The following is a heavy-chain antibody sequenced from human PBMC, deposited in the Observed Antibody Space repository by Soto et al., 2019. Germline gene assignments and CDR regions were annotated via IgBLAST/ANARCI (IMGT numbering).Heavy chain of an antibody. J-gene: IGHJ6*02. CDR2: ISAYNGNT. Sequence: ASVQVSCQASVYTVTSYGISWVRQAPGQGLEWMGWISAYNGNTNYAQKLQGRVTMTTDTSTSTAYMELRSLRSDDTAVYYCARDDCGGDCYSDYYGMDVWGQGTTVTVSS. CDR1: VYTVTSYG. CDR3: ARDDCGGDCYSDYYGMDV. V-gene: IGHV1-18*04. D-gene: IGHD2-21*02.